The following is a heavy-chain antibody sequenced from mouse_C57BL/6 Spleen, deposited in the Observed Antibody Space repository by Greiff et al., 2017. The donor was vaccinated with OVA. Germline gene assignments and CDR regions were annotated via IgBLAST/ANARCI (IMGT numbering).Heavy chain of an antibody. Sequence: VQLQQSGAELARPGASVKLSCKASGYTFTSYGISWVKQRTGQGLEWIGEIYPRSGNTYYNEKFKGKATLTADKASSTAYMELRSLTSEDSAVYFCARGSYDYDGAMDYWGQGTSVTVSS. D-gene: IGHD2-4*01. CDR2: IYPRSGNT. CDR3: ARGSYDYDGAMDY. V-gene: IGHV1-81*01. J-gene: IGHJ4*01. CDR1: GYTFTSYG.